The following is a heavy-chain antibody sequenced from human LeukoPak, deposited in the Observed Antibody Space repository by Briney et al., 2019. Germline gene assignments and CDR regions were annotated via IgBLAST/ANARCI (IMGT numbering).Heavy chain of an antibody. CDR1: GFTFSSYA. D-gene: IGHD3-22*01. V-gene: IGHV3-30*04. J-gene: IGHJ4*02. Sequence: GGSLGLSCAASGFTFSSYAMHWVRQAPGKGLEWVAVILYDGSNKYYADSVKGRFTISRDNSKNTLYLQMNSLRADDTAVYYFARDVDSSGSYFFGYWGQGTLVTVSS. CDR2: ILYDGSNK. CDR3: ARDVDSSGSYFFGY.